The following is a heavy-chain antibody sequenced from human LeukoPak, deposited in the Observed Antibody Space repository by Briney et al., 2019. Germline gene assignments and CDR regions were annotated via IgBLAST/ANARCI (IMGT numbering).Heavy chain of an antibody. J-gene: IGHJ3*02. D-gene: IGHD2-21*01. CDR3: ATPYCGTISCLDVFDI. CDR1: GVSISSDKHY. CDR2: MYYRGST. V-gene: IGHV4-31*03. Sequence: SETLSLTCTVSGVSISSDKHYWSWIRQRPGKGLEWIGYMYYRGSTSYNPSLKSRVSISLGTPKNQFSLKLTSVTAADTAVYYCATPYCGTISCLDVFDIWGQGTMVTVSS.